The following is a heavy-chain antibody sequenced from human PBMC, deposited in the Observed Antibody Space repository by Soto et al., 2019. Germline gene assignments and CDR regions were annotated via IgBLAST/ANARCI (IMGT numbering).Heavy chain of an antibody. V-gene: IGHV1-69*13. D-gene: IGHD1-1*01. CDR2: IIPIFGTA. J-gene: IGHJ4*02. CDR1: GGTFSSYA. Sequence: SVKASCKASGGTFSSYALSWVRKAPGQGLEWMGVIIPIFGTANYAQKFQGRVTITADESTSTAYMELSSLRSEDTAVYYCARVRLERRRIFDYWGQGTLVTVSS. CDR3: ARVRLERRRIFDY.